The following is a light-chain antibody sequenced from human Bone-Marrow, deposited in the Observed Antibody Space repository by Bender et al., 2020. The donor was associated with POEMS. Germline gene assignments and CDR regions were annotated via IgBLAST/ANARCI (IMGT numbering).Light chain of an antibody. J-gene: IGLJ3*02. Sequence: QSALTQPASVSGSPGQSITISCTGTSSDVGSFNLVSWYQQYPGKAPKLMLYEVTRRPSGVSTRFSGSKSGNTASLTISGLQAEDEADYYCSSYTSSSTVFGGGTKLTVL. CDR3: SSYTSSSTV. CDR1: SSDVGSFNL. CDR2: EVT. V-gene: IGLV2-14*02.